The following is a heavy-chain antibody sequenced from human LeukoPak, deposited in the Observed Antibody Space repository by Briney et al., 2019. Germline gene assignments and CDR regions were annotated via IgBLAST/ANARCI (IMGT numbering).Heavy chain of an antibody. CDR3: AKDIVVVPAATVSFDY. Sequence: GGSLRLSCAASGFTFSSYAMSWVRQAPGKGLEWVSAISGSGGSTYYADSVKGRFTISRDNSKNTLYLQMNSLRAKDTAVYYCAKDIVVVPAATVSFDYWGQGTLVTVSS. D-gene: IGHD2-2*01. J-gene: IGHJ4*02. CDR2: ISGSGGST. V-gene: IGHV3-23*01. CDR1: GFTFSSYA.